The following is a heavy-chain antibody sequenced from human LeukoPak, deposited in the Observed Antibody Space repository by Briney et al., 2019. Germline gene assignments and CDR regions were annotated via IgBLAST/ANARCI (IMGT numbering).Heavy chain of an antibody. V-gene: IGHV4-39*07. CDR2: VNHSGST. D-gene: IGHD1-1*01. Sequence: SETLSLTCTVSGGSISSGDYYWSWIRQPPGKGLEWMGEVNHSGSTNYNPSLKSRVTISVDTSKNQFSLKLSSVTAADTAVYYCARDRPRTTSVRYNWFDPWGQGTLVTVSS. CDR3: ARDRPRTTSVRYNWFDP. J-gene: IGHJ5*02. CDR1: GGSISSGDYY.